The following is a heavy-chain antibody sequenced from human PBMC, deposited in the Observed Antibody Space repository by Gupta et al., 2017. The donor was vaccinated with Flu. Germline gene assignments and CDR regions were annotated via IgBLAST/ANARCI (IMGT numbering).Heavy chain of an antibody. CDR1: W. D-gene: IGHD1-1*01. V-gene: IGHV4-4*02. CDR2: IYHSGST. CDR3: ARGYIETQQVYYYYYMDV. J-gene: IGHJ6*03. Sequence: WWSWVRQPPGKGLEWIGEIYHSGSTNYNPSLKSRVTISVDKSKNQFSLKLSSVTAADTAVYYCARGYIETQQVYYYYYMDVWGKGTTVTVSS.